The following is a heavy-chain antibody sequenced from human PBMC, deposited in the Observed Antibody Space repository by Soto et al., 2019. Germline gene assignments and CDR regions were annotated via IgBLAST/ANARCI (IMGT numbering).Heavy chain of an antibody. Sequence: QVYLVQSGPEVKKPGASVKVSCKASGYTFINYGVSWVRQAPGQGLEWMGWISAYNGDKKYAQNVQGRVTLTTDTSTSTAYMERRTLRSDDTAAYYCARDGPHIPAVGDVWGQGTTVTVSS. J-gene: IGHJ6*02. CDR1: GYTFINYG. D-gene: IGHD6-13*01. V-gene: IGHV1-18*01. CDR3: ARDGPHIPAVGDV. CDR2: ISAYNGDK.